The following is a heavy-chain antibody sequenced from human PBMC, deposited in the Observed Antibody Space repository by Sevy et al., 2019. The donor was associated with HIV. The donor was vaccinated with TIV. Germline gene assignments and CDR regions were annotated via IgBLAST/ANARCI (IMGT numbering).Heavy chain of an antibody. CDR1: GFTFSSYG. CDR2: IWYDGSNK. V-gene: IGHV3-33*01. D-gene: IGHD5-18*01. Sequence: GGSLRLSCAASGFTFSSYGMHWVRQAPGKGLEWVAVIWYDGSNKYYADSVKGRFTISRDNSKNTLYLQMNSLRAEDTAVYYCARGGGYSYGHDNYYGMDVWGQGTTVTVSS. CDR3: ARGGGYSYGHDNYYGMDV. J-gene: IGHJ6*02.